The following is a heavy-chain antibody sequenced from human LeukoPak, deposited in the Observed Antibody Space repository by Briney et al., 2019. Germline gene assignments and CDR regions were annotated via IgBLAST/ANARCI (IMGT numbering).Heavy chain of an antibody. V-gene: IGHV3-23*01. Sequence: AGGSLRLSCAASGFTFSNYAMSWVRQAPGKRLEWVSTISGSGDNTYYADSVKGRFTISRDNSKNTLFLQMSSLRAEDTAVYYCAKEKYGGSYYPLLAYWGQGIQVTVSS. CDR3: AKEKYGGSYYPLLAY. D-gene: IGHD1-26*01. CDR1: GFTFSNYA. J-gene: IGHJ4*02. CDR2: ISGSGDNT.